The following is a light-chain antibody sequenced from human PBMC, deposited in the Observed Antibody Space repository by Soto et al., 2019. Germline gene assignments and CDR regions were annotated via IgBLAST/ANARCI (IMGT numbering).Light chain of an antibody. CDR2: DVS. CDR1: RTDVADGYDY. V-gene: IGLV2-14*03. CDR3: TSYTSSTPFYF. J-gene: IGLJ1*01. Sequence: QSALTQPASVSGSPGQSIAISCTGVRTDVADGYDYVSWYQQHPGQAPQLIIYDVSNRPSGVSVRFSGSKSGNTASLTISGLQAEDEAEYYCTSYTSSTPFYFFGTGTKVTVL.